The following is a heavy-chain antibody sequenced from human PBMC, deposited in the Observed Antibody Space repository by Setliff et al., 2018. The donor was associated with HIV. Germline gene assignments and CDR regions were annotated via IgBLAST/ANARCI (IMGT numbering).Heavy chain of an antibody. J-gene: IGHJ3*02. CDR3: ARSGSGYGANAFDI. D-gene: IGHD5-12*01. V-gene: IGHV4-61*09. CDR1: GGSITSGYYY. CDR2: IYTTGST. Sequence: TLSLTCTVSGGSITSGYYYWNWIRQPAGKGLEWIGHIYTTGSTNYNPSLNSRVTISVDTSRNQFSLKMSSVTAAATAVYYCARSGSGYGANAFDIWGQGTKVTVSS.